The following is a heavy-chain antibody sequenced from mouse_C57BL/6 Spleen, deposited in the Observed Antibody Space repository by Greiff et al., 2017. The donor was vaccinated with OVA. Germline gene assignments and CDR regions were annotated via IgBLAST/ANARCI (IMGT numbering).Heavy chain of an antibody. CDR1: GYTFTSYW. Sequence: QVQLQQPGAELVMPGASVKLSCKASGYTFTSYWMHWVKQRPGQGLEWIGEIDPSDSYTNYNQKFKGKSTLTVDKSSSTAYMQLSSLTSEDSAVYYCARYGYDVFDYWGQGTTPTVSS. CDR2: IDPSDSYT. J-gene: IGHJ2*01. D-gene: IGHD2-2*01. CDR3: ARYGYDVFDY. V-gene: IGHV1-69*01.